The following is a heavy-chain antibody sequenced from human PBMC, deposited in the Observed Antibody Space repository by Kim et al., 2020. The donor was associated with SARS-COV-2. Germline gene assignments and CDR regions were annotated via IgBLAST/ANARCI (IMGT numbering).Heavy chain of an antibody. D-gene: IGHD2-21*02. J-gene: IGHJ4*02. CDR2: ISYDGSNK. CDR3: ARGGVVVVTAISGY. Sequence: GGSLRLSCAASGFTFSTYAMHWVRQAPGKGLEWVAVISYDGSNKYFADSVKGRFTISRDNSKNTLYLQMNSLRPEDTAVYYCARGGVVVVTAISGYWGQGTLVTVSS. V-gene: IGHV3-30*04. CDR1: GFTFSTYA.